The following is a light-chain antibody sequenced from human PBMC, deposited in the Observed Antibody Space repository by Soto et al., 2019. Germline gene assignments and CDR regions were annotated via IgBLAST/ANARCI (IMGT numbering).Light chain of an antibody. CDR3: QQYGSSPIP. V-gene: IGKV3-20*01. CDR1: QSVTSNY. CDR2: GAS. J-gene: IGKJ5*01. Sequence: EIVLTQSRGTLSLSPGESATLSCRASQSVTSNYLAWYQQKPGQAPRLLIYGASSRATGIPDRFSGSGSGTDFTLTISRLEPEDFAVYYCQQYGSSPIPFGQGTRLEI.